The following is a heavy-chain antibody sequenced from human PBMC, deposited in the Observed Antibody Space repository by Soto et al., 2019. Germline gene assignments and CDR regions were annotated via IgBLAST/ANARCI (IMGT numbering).Heavy chain of an antibody. V-gene: IGHV3-48*01. CDR2: IGSVGSSI. CDR1: GFSFSSCS. J-gene: IGHJ3*01. CDR3: TRDGVGASPGDAFDV. Sequence: VHLVESGGDLVQPGGTLRLSCAASGFSFSSCSMNWVRQTPETGLEWVAFIGSVGSSIYYADSVQGRFTVSRDNAKNSLYLEMNSLRVEDTGVYYCTRDGVGASPGDAFDVWGQGTKVTVSS. D-gene: IGHD1-26*01.